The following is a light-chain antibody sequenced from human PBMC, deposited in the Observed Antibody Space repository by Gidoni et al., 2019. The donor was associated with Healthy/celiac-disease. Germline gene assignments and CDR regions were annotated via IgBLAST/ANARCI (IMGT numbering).Light chain of an antibody. V-gene: IGKV3-11*01. Sequence: EIVLTQSPATLSLSPGERATLSCRASQSVSSYLAWYQQNPGQAPRLLIYDASNRATGIPARFSGSGSGTDFTLTISSLEPEDFAVYYCQQRSNRFGGGTKVEIK. CDR3: QQRSNR. CDR1: QSVSSY. CDR2: DAS. J-gene: IGKJ4*01.